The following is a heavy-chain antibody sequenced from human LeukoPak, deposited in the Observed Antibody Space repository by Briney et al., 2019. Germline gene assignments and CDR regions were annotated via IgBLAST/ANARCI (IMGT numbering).Heavy chain of an antibody. V-gene: IGHV3-23*01. CDR1: GFTFSTYA. Sequence: PGGSLRLSCAASGFTFSTYAMTWVRQGPGKGLEWVSDISGSGGSTYHADSVKGRFTISRDNSKNTLYLQMNSLRVEDTAVYYCASVYDSGSSYLNLNSELGHWGQGTLVTVSS. CDR3: ASVYDSGSSYLNLNSELGH. D-gene: IGHD3-10*01. CDR2: ISGSGGST. J-gene: IGHJ4*02.